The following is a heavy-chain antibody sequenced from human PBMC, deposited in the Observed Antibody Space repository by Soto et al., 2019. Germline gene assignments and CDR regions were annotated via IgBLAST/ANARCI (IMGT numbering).Heavy chain of an antibody. CDR1: GFTFSSYS. CDR3: ARDLNLGSFDY. V-gene: IGHV3-48*01. J-gene: IGHJ4*02. CDR2: ISSSSSTI. Sequence: EVQLVESGGGLVQPGGSLRLSCAASGFTFSSYSMNWVRQAPGKGLEWVSYISSSSSTIYYADSVKGRFTISRDNATNSLYLQMNSLRAEDTAVYYCARDLNLGSFDYWGQGTLVTVSS.